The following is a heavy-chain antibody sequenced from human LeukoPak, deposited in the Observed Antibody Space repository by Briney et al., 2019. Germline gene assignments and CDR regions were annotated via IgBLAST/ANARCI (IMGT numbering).Heavy chain of an antibody. D-gene: IGHD4-17*01. CDR3: ARGPTTVTRAFDY. CDR2: IYTSGST. CDR1: GGSFSIYY. J-gene: IGHJ4*02. Sequence: PSETLSLTYTVSGGSFSIYYWSWIRQPAGKGLEWIGRIYTSGSTNYNPSLKSRVTMSVDTSKNQFSLNLNSVTAADTAVYYCARGPTTVTRAFDYWGQGTLVTVSS. V-gene: IGHV4-4*07.